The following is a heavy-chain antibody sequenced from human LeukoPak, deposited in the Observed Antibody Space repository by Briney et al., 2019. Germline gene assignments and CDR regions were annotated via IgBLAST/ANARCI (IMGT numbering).Heavy chain of an antibody. CDR2: ISDDGSNK. CDR3: ARVDDLDAFDI. CDR1: GFTFSHYA. Sequence: GGSLRLSCAASGFTFSHYAMHWVRQAPGKGLEWVAVISDDGSNKYYADSVKGRFTISRDNSKNTLYLQINSLRAEDTAMYYCARVDDLDAFDIWGQGTMVTVSS. V-gene: IGHV3-30*04. D-gene: IGHD2-2*03. J-gene: IGHJ3*02.